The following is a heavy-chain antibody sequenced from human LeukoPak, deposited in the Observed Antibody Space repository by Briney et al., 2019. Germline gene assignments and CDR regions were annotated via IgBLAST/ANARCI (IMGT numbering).Heavy chain of an antibody. D-gene: IGHD3-3*01. CDR2: ISGSGGST. V-gene: IGHV3-23*01. J-gene: IGHJ3*02. CDR3: AKGWITIFGVDIGAFDI. CDR1: GFTFSSYA. Sequence: GGSLRLSCAASGFTFSSYAMSWVRQAPGKGLEWVSAISGSGGSTYYADSVKGRFTISRDNSKNTLYLQMNSLRAEDTAVYYCAKGWITIFGVDIGAFDIWGQGTMVTVSS.